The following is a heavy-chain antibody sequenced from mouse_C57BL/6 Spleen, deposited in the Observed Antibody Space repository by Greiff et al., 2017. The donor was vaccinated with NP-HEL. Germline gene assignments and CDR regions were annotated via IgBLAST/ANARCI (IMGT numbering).Heavy chain of an antibody. J-gene: IGHJ4*01. V-gene: IGHV1-26*01. CDR2: INPNNGGT. Sequence: VQLQQSGPELVKPGASVKISCKASGYTFTDYYMNWVKQSHGKSLEWIGDINPNNGGTSYNQKFKGKATLTVDKSSSTAYMELRSLTSGDSTVYYCARLPYYYGSSPYAMDYWGQGTSVTVSS. CDR1: GYTFTDYY. D-gene: IGHD1-1*01. CDR3: ARLPYYYGSSPYAMDY.